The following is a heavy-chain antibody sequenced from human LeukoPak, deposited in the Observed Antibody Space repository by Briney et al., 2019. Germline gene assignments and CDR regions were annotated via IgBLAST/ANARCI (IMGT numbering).Heavy chain of an antibody. CDR2: IYSSGST. D-gene: IGHD1-1*01. CDR3: AKTVESYYYYMDV. CDR1: GASISNNY. J-gene: IGHJ6*03. Sequence: SETLSLTCTVSGASISNNYWSWIRKAAGKRSEWIGRIYSSGSTYYNPSLKSRVTMSVDTSKNQFSLRMTSVTAADTAVYYCAKTVESYYYYMDVCGKGATVTVSS. V-gene: IGHV4-4*07.